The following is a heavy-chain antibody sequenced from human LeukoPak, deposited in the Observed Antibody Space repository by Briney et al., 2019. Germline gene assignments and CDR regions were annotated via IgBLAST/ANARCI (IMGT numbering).Heavy chain of an antibody. CDR1: GYTFPTSG. CDR2: ISVYNHNT. CDR3: ARTNLDCKNGVCYDY. V-gene: IGHV1-18*01. Sequence: ASVTDSCKASGYTFPTSGISWVRQAPGQGLEWMGWISVYNHNTNYAQKFQGRVTVTTDTSTRTAYMELRSLRSDDTAVYYCARTNLDCKNGVCYDYWGQGTLVTVSS. J-gene: IGHJ4*02. D-gene: IGHD2-8*01.